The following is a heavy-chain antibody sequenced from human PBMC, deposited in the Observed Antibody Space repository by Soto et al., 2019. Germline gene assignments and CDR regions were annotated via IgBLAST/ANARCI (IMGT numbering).Heavy chain of an antibody. CDR3: ARDDCSSTSCYGEYYYMDV. CDR1: GFTFSSYS. Sequence: GGSLRLSCAASGFTFSSYSMNWVRQAPGKGLEWVSYISSSSTIYYADSVKGRFTISRDNAKNSLYLQMNSLRAEDTAVYYCARDDCSSTSCYGEYYYMDVWGKGTTVTVSS. CDR2: ISSSSTI. J-gene: IGHJ6*03. D-gene: IGHD2-2*01. V-gene: IGHV3-48*01.